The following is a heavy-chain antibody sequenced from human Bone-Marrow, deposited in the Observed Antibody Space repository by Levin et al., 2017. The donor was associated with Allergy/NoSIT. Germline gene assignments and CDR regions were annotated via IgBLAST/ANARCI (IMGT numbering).Heavy chain of an antibody. CDR3: ARHSTYSSGFYY. CDR1: RGSVSSYY. V-gene: IGHV4-59*08. Sequence: AGGSLRLSCTISRGSVSSYYWSWIRQSPGKGLEWIGYIYNSGGSSSNPSLKGRVTISVDTSNNQFSLRLSSVTAADTAVYYCARHSTYSSGFYYWGQGTLVTVSS. CDR2: IYNSGGS. D-gene: IGHD6-19*01. J-gene: IGHJ4*02.